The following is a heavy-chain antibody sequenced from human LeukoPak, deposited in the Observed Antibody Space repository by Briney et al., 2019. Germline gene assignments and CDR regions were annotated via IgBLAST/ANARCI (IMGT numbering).Heavy chain of an antibody. D-gene: IGHD5-18*01. J-gene: IGHJ4*02. Sequence: GGSLRLSCAASGFTFSSYAMPWVRQAPGKGLEWVAVISYDGSNKYYADSVKGRFTISRDNSKNTLYLQMNSLRAEDTAVYYCARGYSYGSMDWGQETLVTVSS. V-gene: IGHV3-30-3*01. CDR3: ARGYSYGSMD. CDR1: GFTFSSYA. CDR2: ISYDGSNK.